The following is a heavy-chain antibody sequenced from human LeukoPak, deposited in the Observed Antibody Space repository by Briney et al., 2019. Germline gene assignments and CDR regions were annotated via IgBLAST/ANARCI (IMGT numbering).Heavy chain of an antibody. Sequence: PSETLSLTCTVSGGSISSYYWSWIRQPPGKGLEWIGYIYYNGSTNYNPSLKSRVTISVDTSKNQFSLKLSSVTAADTAVYYCARRLAAADIFDYWGQGTLVTVSS. CDR1: GGSISSYY. D-gene: IGHD6-13*01. CDR2: IYYNGST. CDR3: ARRLAAADIFDY. V-gene: IGHV4-59*08. J-gene: IGHJ4*02.